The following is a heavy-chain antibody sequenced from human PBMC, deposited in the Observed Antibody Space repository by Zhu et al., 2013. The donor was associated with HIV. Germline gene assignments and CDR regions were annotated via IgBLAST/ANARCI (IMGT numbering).Heavy chain of an antibody. CDR3: ARGEGYCSTTSCFPMGWFDP. D-gene: IGHD2-2*01. J-gene: IGHJ5*02. CDR1: GVTYSNYV. Sequence: QVQLVQSGAEVREPGSSVKVSCKASGVTYSNYVMSWVRQAPGQGLEWMGGIMPIFGTVNYAQKFQGRVTITADESTITAYMELSNLRSEDTAVYFCARGEGYCSTTSCFPMGWFDPWGQGTLVTVSS. CDR2: IMPIFGTV. V-gene: IGHV1-69*01.